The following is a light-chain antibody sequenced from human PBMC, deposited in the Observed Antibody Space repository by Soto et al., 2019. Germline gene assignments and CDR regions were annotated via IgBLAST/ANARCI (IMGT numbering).Light chain of an antibody. V-gene: IGLV1-44*01. CDR2: NNN. J-gene: IGLJ1*01. CDR1: SSNIRNNY. Sequence: QSVLTQPPSVSAAPRQKVTISCSGSSSNIRNNYVSWYQQLPGTAPKLLIYNNNQWPSGVPDRFSGSKSGTSGSLAISGLQSEDEADYYCASWDDSLDGLYVFGTGTSSPS. CDR3: ASWDDSLDGLYV.